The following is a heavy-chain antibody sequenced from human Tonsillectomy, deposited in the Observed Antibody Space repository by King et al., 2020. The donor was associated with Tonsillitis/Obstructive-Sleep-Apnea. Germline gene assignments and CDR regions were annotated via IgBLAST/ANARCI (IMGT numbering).Heavy chain of an antibody. V-gene: IGHV5-51*01. CDR1: GYSFTNYW. CDR3: ARRSTSGYSYAAFDI. Sequence: VQLVESGAEVKKPGESLKISCKGSGYSFTNYWIGWVRQTPGKGLEWMGIIYPGDSDTRYSPSFQGQVTIPADKSISTAYLQWSSLKASDTAMYYCARRSTSGYSYAAFDIWGQGTMVTVSS. CDR2: IYPGDSDT. J-gene: IGHJ3*02. D-gene: IGHD3-22*01.